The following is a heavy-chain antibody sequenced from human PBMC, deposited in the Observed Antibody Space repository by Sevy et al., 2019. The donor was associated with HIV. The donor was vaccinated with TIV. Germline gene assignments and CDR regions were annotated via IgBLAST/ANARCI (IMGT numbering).Heavy chain of an antibody. V-gene: IGHV1-2*02. CDR2: INPQNGVT. Sequence: ASVKVSCKASGYSFSDYYLHWVRQVPGQGLEWMGWINPQNGVTNYTQNLQGRVTMTRDTSVSTAYLQLRGLQSDDTALYYCFTAYYETSPADTFDIWGQGTMVTVSS. D-gene: IGHD3-3*01. CDR3: FTAYYETSPADTFDI. J-gene: IGHJ3*02. CDR1: GYSFSDYY.